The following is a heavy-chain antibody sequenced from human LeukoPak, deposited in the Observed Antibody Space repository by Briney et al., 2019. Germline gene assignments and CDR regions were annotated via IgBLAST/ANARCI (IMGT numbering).Heavy chain of an antibody. Sequence: EGSLRLSCAASGFTFSSYAMHWVRQAPGKGLEWVAVILYDGSNKYYADSVKGRFTISRDNSKNTLYLQMNSLRAEDTAVYYCARAGTSFWAFDYWGQGTLVTVSS. CDR2: ILYDGSNK. CDR1: GFTFSSYA. D-gene: IGHD1-14*01. V-gene: IGHV3-30*04. CDR3: ARAGTSFWAFDY. J-gene: IGHJ4*02.